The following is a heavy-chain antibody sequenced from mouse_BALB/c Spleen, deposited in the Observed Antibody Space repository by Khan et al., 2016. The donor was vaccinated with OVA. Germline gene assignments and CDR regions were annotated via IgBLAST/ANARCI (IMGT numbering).Heavy chain of an antibody. CDR1: GYTFTNYG. CDR2: INTYTGEP. D-gene: IGHD2-10*01. Sequence: QIQLVQTGPELKKPGETVKISCKASGYTFTNYGMNWVKQSPGKALKWMGWINTYTGEPTYADDFKGRFAFSLETSASTAYLQINNLKNEDTATYFCARPPYFSYTLDHWGQGTSVTVSS. CDR3: ARPPYFSYTLDH. V-gene: IGHV9-3-1*01. J-gene: IGHJ4*01.